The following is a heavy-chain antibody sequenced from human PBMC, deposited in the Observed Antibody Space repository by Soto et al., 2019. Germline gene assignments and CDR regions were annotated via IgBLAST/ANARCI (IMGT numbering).Heavy chain of an antibody. Sequence: QVQLVQSGAEVKKPGSSVKVSCTASGGTFGSYAISWVRQAPGQGLEWMGGIIPIPGTANYAQKFQGRVTIAADESTSRAYMELSSLRSEDTAVYYCARSQGSSSSLEIYYYYYYGMDVWGQGTTVTVSS. CDR2: IIPIPGTA. V-gene: IGHV1-69*01. J-gene: IGHJ6*02. D-gene: IGHD2-2*01. CDR1: GGTFGSYA. CDR3: ARSQGSSSSLEIYYYYYYGMDV.